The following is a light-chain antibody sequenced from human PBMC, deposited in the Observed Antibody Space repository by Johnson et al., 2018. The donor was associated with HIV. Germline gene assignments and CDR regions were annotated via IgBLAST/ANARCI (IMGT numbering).Light chain of an antibody. CDR1: SSNVGSSF. CDR2: DNN. CDR3: GTWDSSLTSYV. V-gene: IGLV1-51*01. Sequence: QSVLTQPPSVSAAPGQTVTISCSGSSSNVGSSFVSWYRQVPGTAPKLLIYDNNKRPSGIPGGFSGSKSGPSATLGITGLQTGDEADYYCGTWDSSLTSYVFGAGTKVTVL. J-gene: IGLJ1*01.